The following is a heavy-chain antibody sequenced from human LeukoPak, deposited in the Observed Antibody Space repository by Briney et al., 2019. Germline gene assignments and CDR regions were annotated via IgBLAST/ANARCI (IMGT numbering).Heavy chain of an antibody. CDR1: GFTFTTYG. CDR2: IRYDGSTK. Sequence: GGSLRLSCAASGFTFTTYGMHWVRQAPGKGLDWVAFIRYDGSTKYYADSVKGRFTISRDNAKNSLYLQMNSLRAEDTALYYCARYDYNNYVGYYDHWGQGTLVTVSS. CDR3: ARYDYNNYVGYYDH. V-gene: IGHV3-30*02. J-gene: IGHJ4*02. D-gene: IGHD4-11*01.